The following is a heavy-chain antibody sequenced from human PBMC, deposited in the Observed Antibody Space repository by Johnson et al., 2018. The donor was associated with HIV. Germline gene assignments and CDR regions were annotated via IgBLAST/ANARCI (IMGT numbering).Heavy chain of an antibody. CDR2: IRSTGGST. CDR1: GFTFSSYA. CDR3: ARDRAAAGTDALDI. J-gene: IGHJ3*02. Sequence: VQLVESGGGLVQPGGSLRLSCAASGFTFSSYAMHWVRQAPGKGLEYVSAIRSTGGSTYYANSVKGRFSISRDNSKNTLYLQMGSLRAEDMAVYYCARDRAAAGTDALDIWGQGTMVTVSS. V-gene: IGHV3-64*01. D-gene: IGHD6-13*01.